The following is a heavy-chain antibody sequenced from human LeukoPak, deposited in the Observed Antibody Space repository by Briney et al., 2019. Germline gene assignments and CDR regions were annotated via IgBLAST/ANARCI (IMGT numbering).Heavy chain of an antibody. J-gene: IGHJ5*01. CDR1: GGSISSYY. V-gene: IGHV4-59*01. D-gene: IGHD4-17*01. CDR3: ARARGLLRSIDS. CDR2: IYYSGST. Sequence: SETLSLTCTVSGGSISSYYWSWIRQPPGKGLEWIGYIYYSGSTNYNPSLKSRVTISVDTSKNQFSLKLNSVTAADTAVYYCARARGLLRSIDSWGQGTLVTVSS.